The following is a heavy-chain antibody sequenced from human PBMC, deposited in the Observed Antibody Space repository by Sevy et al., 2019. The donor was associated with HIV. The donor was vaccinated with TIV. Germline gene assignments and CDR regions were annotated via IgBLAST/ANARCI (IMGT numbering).Heavy chain of an antibody. D-gene: IGHD2-2*01. CDR2: ISYAGSSK. CDR3: ARGGWDIVVVPAAFDI. Sequence: GGSLRLSCAASGFNFSSYAMHWVRQAPGKGLEWVAVISYAGSSKYYGDSVKGRFTISRDNSKNTLYLQMNSLRPEDTAVYYCARGGWDIVVVPAAFDIWGQGTMVTVSS. CDR1: GFNFSSYA. J-gene: IGHJ3*02. V-gene: IGHV3-30*03.